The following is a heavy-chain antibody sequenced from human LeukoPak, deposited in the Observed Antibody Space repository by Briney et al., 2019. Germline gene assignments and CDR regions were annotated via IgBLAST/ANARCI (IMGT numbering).Heavy chain of an antibody. J-gene: IGHJ1*01. CDR2: ISWDGGST. Sequence: SGGSLRLSCAASGFTFDDYAMHWVRQAPGKGLEWVSLISWDGGSTYYADSVKGRFAISRDNSKNSLYLQMNSLRTEDTALYYCAKDQNSSSWPSLFQHWGQGTLVTVSS. V-gene: IGHV3-43D*03. CDR1: GFTFDDYA. CDR3: AKDQNSSSWPSLFQH. D-gene: IGHD6-13*01.